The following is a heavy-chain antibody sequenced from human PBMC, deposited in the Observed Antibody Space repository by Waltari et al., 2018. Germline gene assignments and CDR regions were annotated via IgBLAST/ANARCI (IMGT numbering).Heavy chain of an antibody. CDR2: SSGSGGRT. J-gene: IGHJ4*02. Sequence: EVQLLESGGGLVQPGGSLRLSCAASGFTFSSYAMSWVRQAPGKGLAWVSASSGSGGRTDYADSVKGRFTISRDNAKNTLYLQMNSLRAEDTAVYYCAKMEIVATRQGDYWGQGTLVTVSS. D-gene: IGHD5-12*01. CDR3: AKMEIVATRQGDY. V-gene: IGHV3-23*01. CDR1: GFTFSSYA.